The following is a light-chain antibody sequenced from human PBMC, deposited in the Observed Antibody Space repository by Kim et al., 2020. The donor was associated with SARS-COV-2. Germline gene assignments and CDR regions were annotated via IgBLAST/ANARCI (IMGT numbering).Light chain of an antibody. CDR2: EVS. CDR1: SMAVGGYNY. V-gene: IGLV2-8*01. J-gene: IGLJ2*01. CDR3: SSYAGSNNVV. Sequence: GQSSTISGTGTSMAVGGYNYGSWYQQHPGKAPKLMIYEVSKRPSGVPDRFSGSKSGNTASLTVSGLQAEDEADYYCSSYAGSNNVVFGGGTQLTVL.